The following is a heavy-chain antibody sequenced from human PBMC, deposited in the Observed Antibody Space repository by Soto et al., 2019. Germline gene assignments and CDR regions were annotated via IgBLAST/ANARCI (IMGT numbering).Heavy chain of an antibody. CDR1: GATFSGSA. J-gene: IGHJ4*02. D-gene: IGHD1-26*01. V-gene: IGHV1-69*13. CDR3: EKCFTSGATIEGFDY. Sequence: ASVKVSCKASGATFSGSAFSWVRQAPGQGLEWMGGITPTLGTTNYAQHLQGRVTITADESTATSFMELTSLTSADTAVYYCEKCFTSGATIEGFDYRSQGTLVPVSS. CDR2: ITPTLGTT.